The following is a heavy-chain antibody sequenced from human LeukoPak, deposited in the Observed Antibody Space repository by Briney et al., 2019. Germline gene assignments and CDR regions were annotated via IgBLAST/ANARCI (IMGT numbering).Heavy chain of an antibody. V-gene: IGHV4-38-2*02. D-gene: IGHD3-10*01. Sequence: SETLSLTCTVSGYSISSGYYWGWIRQSPGKGLEWIGSIYHSGSTYYNPSLKSRVTISVDTSKNQFSLKLSSVTAADTAVYYCARILQNDAFDIWGQGTMVTVSS. CDR2: IYHSGST. J-gene: IGHJ3*02. CDR1: GYSISSGYY. CDR3: ARILQNDAFDI.